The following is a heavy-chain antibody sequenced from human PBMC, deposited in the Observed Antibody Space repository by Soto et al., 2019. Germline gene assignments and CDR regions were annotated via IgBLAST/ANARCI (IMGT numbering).Heavy chain of an antibody. J-gene: IGHJ4*02. V-gene: IGHV4-34*01. CDR3: ARVSRGGGDH. D-gene: IGHD2-15*01. CDR2: INHSGST. Sequence: QVQLQQWGAGLLKPSETLSLTCAVYGGSFSGYYWSWIRQPPGKGLEWIGEINHSGSTNYNPSLKSRVPISVDTSKNQFSLKLSSVTAAETAVYYCARVSRGGGDHWGQGTLVTVSS. CDR1: GGSFSGYY.